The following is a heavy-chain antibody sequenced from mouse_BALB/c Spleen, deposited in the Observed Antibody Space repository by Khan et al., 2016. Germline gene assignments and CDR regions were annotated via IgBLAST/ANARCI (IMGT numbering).Heavy chain of an antibody. D-gene: IGHD4-1*01. CDR2: INPGSSTT. CDR1: GFDFSRYW. Sequence: EVKLLESGGGLVQPGGSLNLSCAASGFDFSRYWMSWVRQAPGKGQEWIGEINPGSSTTNYTQSLKDKFIISRDNAKKTLYLQMSKVRSEDTALYYCARLANWDAMDSWGRGTSVPVSS. J-gene: IGHJ4*01. CDR3: ARLANWDAMDS. V-gene: IGHV4-2*02.